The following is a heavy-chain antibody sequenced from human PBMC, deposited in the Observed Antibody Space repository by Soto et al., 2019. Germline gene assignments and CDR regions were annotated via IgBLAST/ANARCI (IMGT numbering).Heavy chain of an antibody. CDR1: GGSISSTNW. CDR3: ARDGSSMTTVTTNAFDI. Sequence: SETLSLTCAVSGGSISSTNWWSWVRQPPGKGLEWIGEIYHSGSTNYNPSLKSRVTISVDKSKNQFSLKLSSVTAADTAVYYCARDGSSMTTVTTNAFDIWGQGTMVTVSS. CDR2: IYHSGST. D-gene: IGHD4-17*01. V-gene: IGHV4-4*02. J-gene: IGHJ3*02.